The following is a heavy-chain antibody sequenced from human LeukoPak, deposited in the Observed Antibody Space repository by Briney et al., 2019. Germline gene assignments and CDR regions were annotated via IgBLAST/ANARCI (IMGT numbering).Heavy chain of an antibody. Sequence: GGSLRLSCAASGFTFSSYGMHWVRQAPGKGLEWVAVIWYDRSNKYYADSVKGRFTISRDNSKNTLYLQMNSLRAEDTAVYYCARDLVDYVWGSYRHNWFDPWGQGTLVTVSS. V-gene: IGHV3-33*01. CDR1: GFTFSSYG. J-gene: IGHJ5*02. CDR3: ARDLVDYVWGSYRHNWFDP. CDR2: IWYDRSNK. D-gene: IGHD3-16*02.